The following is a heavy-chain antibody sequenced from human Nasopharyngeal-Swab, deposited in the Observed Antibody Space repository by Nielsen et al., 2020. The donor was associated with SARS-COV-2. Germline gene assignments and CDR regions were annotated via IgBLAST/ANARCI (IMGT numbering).Heavy chain of an antibody. D-gene: IGHD6-6*01. CDR2: LYTGGIT. CDR3: ARGNPSSSSSAFDI. V-gene: IGHV3-66*01. J-gene: IGHJ3*02. Sequence: GESLKISCAASGFTFSSYSMNWVRQAPGKGLEWLSVLYTGGITHYADSVKGRFIISRDNSKNTLYLQMISLRGDDTAVYHCARGNPSSSSSAFDIWGQGTMLTVSS. CDR1: GFTFSSYS.